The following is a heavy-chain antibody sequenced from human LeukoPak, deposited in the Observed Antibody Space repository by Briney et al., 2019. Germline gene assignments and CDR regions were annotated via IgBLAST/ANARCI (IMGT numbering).Heavy chain of an antibody. V-gene: IGHV4-59*08. CDR2: IYYSGST. J-gene: IGHJ3*02. D-gene: IGHD3-22*01. CDR3: ARHFTYYYDSSGYPRDAFDI. Sequence: PSETLSLTCTVSGGSISGYYWSWIRQSPGKGQVWMGYIYYSGSTNYNPSLKSRVTISLDMSKNQVSLKLSSVTAADTALYYCARHFTYYYDSSGYPRDAFDIWGQGTMVTVSS. CDR1: GGSISGYY.